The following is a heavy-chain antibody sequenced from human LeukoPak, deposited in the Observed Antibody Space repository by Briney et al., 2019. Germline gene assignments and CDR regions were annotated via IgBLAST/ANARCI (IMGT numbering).Heavy chain of an antibody. CDR3: ATGGPNDYGDY. V-gene: IGHV1-24*01. J-gene: IGHJ4*02. CDR1: GYTLTELS. Sequence: ASVKVSCKVSGYTLTELSMHWVRQAPGKGVEGVGGFDPEDGETIYAQKFQGRVTMTEDTSTDAAYMELSSLRSEDTAVYYCATGGPNDYGDYWGQGTLVTVSS. CDR2: FDPEDGET.